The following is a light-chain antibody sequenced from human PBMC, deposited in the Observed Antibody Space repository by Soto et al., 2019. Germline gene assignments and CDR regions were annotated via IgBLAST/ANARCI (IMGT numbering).Light chain of an antibody. CDR1: SGYSSYK. V-gene: IGLV9-49*01. CDR2: VGTGGFVG. Sequence: QPVLTQPPSASASLGASVTLTCTLSSGYSSYKVDCYQQRPGKGPRFVMRVGTGGFVGSKGDGIPDRFSVLGSGLNRYLTIKNIQEEDESDYHCGADHGSGSNFVSWVFGGGTKVTVL. CDR3: GADHGSGSNFVSWV. J-gene: IGLJ3*02.